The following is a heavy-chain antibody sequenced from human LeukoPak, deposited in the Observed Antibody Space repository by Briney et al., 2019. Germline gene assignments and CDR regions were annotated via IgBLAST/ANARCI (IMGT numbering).Heavy chain of an antibody. V-gene: IGHV4-31*03. D-gene: IGHD5-18*01. Sequence: SETLSLTCTVSGGSITSGDYYWSWIRQHPGKGLEWIGYIYYSGSTYYNPSLKSRVTISVDTSKNQFSLKLSSVTAADTAVYYCAREGKKKRGYSYGLIDYWGQGTLVTVSS. CDR1: GGSITSGDYY. CDR3: AREGKKKRGYSYGLIDY. J-gene: IGHJ4*02. CDR2: IYYSGST.